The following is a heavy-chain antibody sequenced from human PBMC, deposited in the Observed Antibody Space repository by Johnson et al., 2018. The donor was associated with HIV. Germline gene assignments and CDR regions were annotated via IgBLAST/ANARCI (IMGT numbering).Heavy chain of an antibody. D-gene: IGHD1-26*01. Sequence: MLLVESGGGVVRPGGSLRLSCAASGFTFDDYGMSWVRQAPGKGLAWVSGINWNGGSTGYADSVKGRFTISRDNAKNSLYLQMNSLRAEDTALYYCAREGGGSLDDAFDIWGQGTMVTVSS. CDR1: GFTFDDYG. CDR3: AREGGGSLDDAFDI. V-gene: IGHV3-20*04. J-gene: IGHJ3*02. CDR2: INWNGGST.